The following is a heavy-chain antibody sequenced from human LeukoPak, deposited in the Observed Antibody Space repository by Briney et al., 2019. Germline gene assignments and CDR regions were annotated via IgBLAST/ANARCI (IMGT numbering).Heavy chain of an antibody. Sequence: ASVKVSCKATGYTFSSYGINWVRQAPGQGLEWMGWISGYNGNTEYAQKFQGRVTMTTDTSTRTAYMELRSLRSDDTAVYFCARERSDYYDTSGSLHWGQGTLVTVSS. CDR1: GYTFSSYG. CDR2: ISGYNGNT. J-gene: IGHJ4*02. CDR3: ARERSDYYDTSGSLH. V-gene: IGHV1-18*01. D-gene: IGHD3-22*01.